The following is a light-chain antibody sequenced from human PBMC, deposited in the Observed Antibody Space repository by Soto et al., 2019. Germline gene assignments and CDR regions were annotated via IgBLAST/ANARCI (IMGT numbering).Light chain of an antibody. CDR2: RNN. Sequence: QPVLTQPPSASGTPGQRVTISCSGSSSNIGSNFIYWYQQLPGTAPKLLIYRNNERPSGVPDRVSGSKSGTSASLAISGLRSEDEADYHCAAWDDSLSGVVFGGGTKLTVL. V-gene: IGLV1-47*01. J-gene: IGLJ2*01. CDR3: AAWDDSLSGVV. CDR1: SSNIGSNF.